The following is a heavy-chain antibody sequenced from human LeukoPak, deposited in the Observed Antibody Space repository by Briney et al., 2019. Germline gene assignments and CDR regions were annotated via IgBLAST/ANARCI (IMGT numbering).Heavy chain of an antibody. Sequence: GGSLRLSCAASGFIFSDCWMSWVRQAPGKGLEWVANINRNGSEKYYVDSVKGRFTISRDNAKKSLYLQMNSLRAEDTAVYYCAHNRHWGKGTLVTVSS. J-gene: IGHJ4*02. CDR3: AHNRH. V-gene: IGHV3-7*01. CDR2: INRNGSEK. D-gene: IGHD2/OR15-2a*01. CDR1: GFIFSDCW.